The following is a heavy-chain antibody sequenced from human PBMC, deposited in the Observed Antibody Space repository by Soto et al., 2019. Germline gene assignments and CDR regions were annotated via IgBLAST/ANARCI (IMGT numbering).Heavy chain of an antibody. J-gene: IGHJ6*02. D-gene: IGHD3-9*01. CDR3: ARGRGWVDILTGYYKYYYYGMDV. V-gene: IGHV1-2*04. CDR1: GYTFTGYY. CDR2: INPNSGGT. Sequence: GASVKVSCKASGYTFTGYYMHWVRQAPGQGLEWMGWINPNSGGTNYAQKFQGWVTMTRDTSISTAYMELSRLRSDDTAVYYCARGRGWVDILTGYYKYYYYGMDVWGQGTTVTVSS.